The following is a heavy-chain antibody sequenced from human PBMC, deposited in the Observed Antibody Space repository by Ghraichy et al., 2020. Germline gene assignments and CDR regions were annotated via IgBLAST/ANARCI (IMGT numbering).Heavy chain of an antibody. CDR3: ARTGCSGGSCYSAYSYYYYGMDV. J-gene: IGHJ6*02. D-gene: IGHD2-15*01. CDR1: GGTFSSYA. Sequence: SVKVSCKASGGTFSSYAISWVRQAPGQGLEWMGRIIPILGIANYAQKFQGRVTITADRSTSTAYMELSSLRSEDTAVYYCARTGCSGGSCYSAYSYYYYGMDVWGQGTTVTVSS. V-gene: IGHV1-69*04. CDR2: IIPILGIA.